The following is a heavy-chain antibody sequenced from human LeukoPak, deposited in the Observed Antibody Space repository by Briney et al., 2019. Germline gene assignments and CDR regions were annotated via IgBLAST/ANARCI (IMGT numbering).Heavy chain of an antibody. CDR1: GGSISSYY. V-gene: IGHV4-59*12. CDR3: ASPTTETGVAGTN. J-gene: IGHJ4*02. D-gene: IGHD6-19*01. CDR2: IYYSGST. Sequence: PSETLSLTCTVSGGSISSYYWSWIRQPPGKGLEWIGYIYYSGSTNYNPSLKSRVTISVDTSKNQFFLKLSSVTAADTAVYYCASPTTETGVAGTNWGQGTLVTVSS.